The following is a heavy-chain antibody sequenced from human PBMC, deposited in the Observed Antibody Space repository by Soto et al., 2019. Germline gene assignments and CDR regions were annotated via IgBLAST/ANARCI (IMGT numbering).Heavy chain of an antibody. V-gene: IGHV4-30-4*01. CDR2: IYHSGST. D-gene: IGHD3-22*01. CDR3: ARVNLASYYDSTIFYFDY. J-gene: IGHJ4*02. CDR1: GGSFSGYY. Sequence: SETLSLTXAVYGGSFSGYYWSWIRQPPGKGLEWIGYIYHSGSTYYNPSLKSRVTISVDTSKNQFSLKWSSVTVADTAVFYCARVNLASYYDSTIFYFDYWGQGTLVTVSS.